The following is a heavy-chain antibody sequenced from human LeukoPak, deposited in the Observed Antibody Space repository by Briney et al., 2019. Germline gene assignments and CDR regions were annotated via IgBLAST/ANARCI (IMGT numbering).Heavy chain of an antibody. V-gene: IGHV3-53*01. CDR2: IYSDFRT. D-gene: IGHD3-16*01. J-gene: IGHJ6*03. Sequence: GGSLRLSCAASGFHVITYYMNWFRQAPGKGLEWASVIYSDFRTYYADSVKGRFIISKDTSKNTLYLQMNSLRAEDTAVYYCASNRGYYDYVWGSYFPMDVWGKGTTVTISS. CDR3: ASNRGYYDYVWGSYFPMDV. CDR1: GFHVITYY.